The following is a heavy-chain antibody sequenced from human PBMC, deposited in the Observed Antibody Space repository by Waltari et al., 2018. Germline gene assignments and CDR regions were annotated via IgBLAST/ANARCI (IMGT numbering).Heavy chain of an antibody. V-gene: IGHV1-2*02. J-gene: IGHJ4*02. CDR2: INPNSGGT. D-gene: IGHD3-10*01. Sequence: QVQLVQSGAEVKKPGASVKVSCKASGYTFTGYYLHWVRPAPGQGVGWRGWINPNSGGTNYAQKFQGRVTMTRDTSISTAYMELSRLRSDDTAVYYCARVRYYYGSGSYYKTGLYFDYWGQGTLVTVSS. CDR1: GYTFTGYY. CDR3: ARVRYYYGSGSYYKTGLYFDY.